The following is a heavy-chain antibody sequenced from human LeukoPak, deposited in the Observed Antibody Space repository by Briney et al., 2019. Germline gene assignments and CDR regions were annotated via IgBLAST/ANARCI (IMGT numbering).Heavy chain of an antibody. V-gene: IGHV3-11*01. J-gene: IGHJ4*02. CDR1: GFTFSDYY. CDR3: ARVGNPSYYDFWSGSHYFDY. D-gene: IGHD3-3*01. CDR2: ISSSGSTI. Sequence: GGSLRLSCAASGFTFSDYYMSWIRQAPGKGLEWVSYISSSGSTIYYADSVKGRFTISRDNAKNSLYVQMNSLRAEDTAVYYCARVGNPSYYDFWSGSHYFDYWGQGTLVTVSS.